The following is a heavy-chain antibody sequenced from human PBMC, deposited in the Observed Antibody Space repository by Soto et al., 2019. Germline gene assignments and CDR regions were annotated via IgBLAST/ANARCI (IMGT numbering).Heavy chain of an antibody. J-gene: IGHJ4*02. D-gene: IGHD2-2*01. CDR1: GYTFTSYA. CDR2: INAGNGKT. CDR3: AREACSSTSCYVYFYY. Sequence: QVQLVQSGAEVKEPGASVKVSCKASGYTFTSYAMHWVRQAPGQRLEWMGWINAGNGKTKYSQKFQGRVTITRDTSASTAYMELSSLRSEDTAVYYCAREACSSTSCYVYFYYWGQGTLVTVSS. V-gene: IGHV1-3*01.